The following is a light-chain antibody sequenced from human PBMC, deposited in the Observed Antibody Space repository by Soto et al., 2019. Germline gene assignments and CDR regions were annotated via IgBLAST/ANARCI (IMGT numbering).Light chain of an antibody. CDR1: SCNVGAGYD. Sequence: QSVLTQPPSVSGAPGQRVTISCTGSSCNVGAGYDVHWYQQLPGTAPKLLIYGNSKRPSGVPDRFSGSKSGTSASLAITGLQAEDEADYYCQSYDGSLSGWVFGGGTKLTVL. V-gene: IGLV1-40*01. CDR2: GNS. J-gene: IGLJ3*02. CDR3: QSYDGSLSGWV.